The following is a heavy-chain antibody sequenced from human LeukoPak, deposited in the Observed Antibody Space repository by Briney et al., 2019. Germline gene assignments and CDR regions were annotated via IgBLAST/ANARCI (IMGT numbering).Heavy chain of an antibody. Sequence: GGSLRLSCAASGFAFSSYAVHWVRQAPGKGLEWVAVIYYDGSGSYYGDSVKGRFTISRDNSKNTLYLQMSSLRAEDTAVYYCARYYGSGRGYYGLDVWGQGTTVTVSS. V-gene: IGHV3-30*04. J-gene: IGHJ6*02. CDR1: GFAFSSYA. CDR3: ARYYGSGRGYYGLDV. D-gene: IGHD3-10*01. CDR2: IYYDGSGS.